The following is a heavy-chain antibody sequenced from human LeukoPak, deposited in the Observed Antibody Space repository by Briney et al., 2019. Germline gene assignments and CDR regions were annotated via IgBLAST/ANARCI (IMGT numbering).Heavy chain of an antibody. CDR3: ARFSPRAMGNYFDF. V-gene: IGHV4-30-2*01. Sequence: PSETPSLTCAVSGGSISSGSYSWSWIRQPPGKGLGWIGYIYPRGSTYYNPSLKSRVTMSLDRSANQFSLNLSSVTAAETAVYYCARFSPRAMGNYFDFWGQGTLVTVSS. CDR1: GGSISSGSYS. CDR2: IYPRGST. D-gene: IGHD7-27*01. J-gene: IGHJ4*02.